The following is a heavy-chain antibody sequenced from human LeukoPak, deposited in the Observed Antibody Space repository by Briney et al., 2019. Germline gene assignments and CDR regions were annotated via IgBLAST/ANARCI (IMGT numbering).Heavy chain of an antibody. J-gene: IGHJ5*02. CDR1: GFTFSSYW. Sequence: PGGSLRLSCAASGFTFSSYWMHWVRQAPGKGLVWVSRINSDGSSTSYADSVKGRFTISRDNAKNTLYLQMNSLRAEDTAVYYCARGHSDYCGSYRHAGVDPWGQGTLVTVSS. CDR2: INSDGSST. V-gene: IGHV3-74*01. CDR3: ARGHSDYCGSYRHAGVDP. D-gene: IGHD3-10*01.